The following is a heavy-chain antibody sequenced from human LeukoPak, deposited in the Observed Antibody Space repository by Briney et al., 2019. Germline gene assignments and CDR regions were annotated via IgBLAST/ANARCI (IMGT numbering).Heavy chain of an antibody. D-gene: IGHD3-9*01. CDR1: GFTVSSYG. CDR2: IKSNTDGGKT. CDR3: TYLRPNSNYYYYMDV. V-gene: IGHV3-15*01. Sequence: PGGSLRLSCAASGFTVSSYGMTWVRLAPGKGLEWVGRIKSNTDGGKTDYDASVKGRFTISRDDSKNTLFLQMDSLKTEDAGVYYCTYLRPNSNYYYYMDVWGKGTTVTVSS. J-gene: IGHJ6*03.